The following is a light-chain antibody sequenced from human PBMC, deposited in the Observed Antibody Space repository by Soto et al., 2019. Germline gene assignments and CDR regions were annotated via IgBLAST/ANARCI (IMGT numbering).Light chain of an antibody. Sequence: DSRMTQSPSSLSSSVGDRLTINXRASQVIRSDLCWYQQKAGXAPKXXXDDXSTLQRGGPSRFSGSGSGTEFTLTISSLHPEDVANYYCLQLKTDPWTFGQGTKVDIK. V-gene: IGKV1-17*01. CDR2: DXS. J-gene: IGKJ1*01. CDR3: LQLKTDPWT. CDR1: QVIRSD.